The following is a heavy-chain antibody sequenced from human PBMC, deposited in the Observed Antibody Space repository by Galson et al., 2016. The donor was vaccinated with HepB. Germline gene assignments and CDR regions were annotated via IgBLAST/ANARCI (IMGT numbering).Heavy chain of an antibody. CDR1: GYTFTSYY. Sequence: SVKVSCKASGYTFTSYYMHWVRQAPGQGLEWMGIINPSGGSTSYAQKFQGRVTMTGDTSTSTVYMELSSLRSEDTAVYYGARGLRYSSGWYSVLFAFDIWGQGTMVTVSS. V-gene: IGHV1-46*03. CDR3: ARGLRYSSGWYSVLFAFDI. D-gene: IGHD6-19*01. CDR2: INPSGGST. J-gene: IGHJ3*02.